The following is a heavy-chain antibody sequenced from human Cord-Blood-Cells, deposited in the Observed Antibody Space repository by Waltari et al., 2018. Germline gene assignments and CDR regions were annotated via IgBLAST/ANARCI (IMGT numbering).Heavy chain of an antibody. CDR3: ARHVGFAYDFWSGYYWFDP. V-gene: IGHV4-39*01. D-gene: IGHD3-3*01. CDR2: IYYSGST. Sequence: QLQLQESGPGLVKPSETLSLTCTVSGGSISSSRYYWGWIRQPPGKGLEWIGSIYYSGSTYYNPSLKSRVTISVDTSKNQFSLKLSSVTAADTAVYYCARHVGFAYDFWSGYYWFDPWGQGTLVTVSS. J-gene: IGHJ5*02. CDR1: GGSISSSRYY.